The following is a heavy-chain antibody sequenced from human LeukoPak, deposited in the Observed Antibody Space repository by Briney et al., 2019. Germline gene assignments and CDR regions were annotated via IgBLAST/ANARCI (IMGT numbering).Heavy chain of an antibody. D-gene: IGHD2-2*01. CDR2: ISSSSSYT. CDR3: ARDLGTGSTNYFDY. CDR1: GFTFSDYY. Sequence: NPGGSLRLSCAASGFTFSDYYMSWIRQAPGKGLEWDSYISSSSSYTNYADSVKGRFTISRDNAKNSLYLQMNSLRAEDTAVYYCARDLGTGSTNYFDYWGQGPLVTVSS. V-gene: IGHV3-11*06. J-gene: IGHJ4*02.